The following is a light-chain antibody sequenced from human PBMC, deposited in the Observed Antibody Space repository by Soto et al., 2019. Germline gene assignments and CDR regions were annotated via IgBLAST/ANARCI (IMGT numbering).Light chain of an antibody. Sequence: LTQPASVCASPGQSITISCTGTSSDVGDYNYVSWYQQHPGKAPELMIYEVSNRPSGVSNRFSGYKSGNTASLTISGLQAEDEADYYCSSYTSRRTQVFGTGTKVTVL. CDR3: SSYTSRRTQV. V-gene: IGLV2-14*01. J-gene: IGLJ1*01. CDR1: SSDVGDYNY. CDR2: EVS.